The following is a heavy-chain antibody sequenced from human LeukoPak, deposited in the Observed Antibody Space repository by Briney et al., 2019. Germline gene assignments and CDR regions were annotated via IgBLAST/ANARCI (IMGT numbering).Heavy chain of an antibody. V-gene: IGHV1-18*01. D-gene: IGHD6-19*01. CDR1: GYTFTNYD. CDR3: ARQGAMAGEFDY. Sequence: ASVKVSCKASGYTFTNYDINWVRQAPGQGLEWMGWISPYNGNTDYAQKLQGRVTMTTDTSTTTAYMELRSLRSDDTAIYYCARQGAMAGEFDYWGQGTLVTVSS. J-gene: IGHJ4*02. CDR2: ISPYNGNT.